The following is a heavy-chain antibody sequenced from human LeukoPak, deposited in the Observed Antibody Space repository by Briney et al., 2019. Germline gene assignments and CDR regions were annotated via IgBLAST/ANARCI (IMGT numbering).Heavy chain of an antibody. D-gene: IGHD5-18*01. V-gene: IGHV1-24*01. CDR3: ATQGYSYDYYFDY. J-gene: IGHJ4*02. CDR1: GYTLTELS. CDR2: FDPEDGET. Sequence: ASVKVSCKVSGYTLTELSMHWVRQAPGKGLEWMGGFDPEDGETIYAQKFQGRVTMTEDTSTDTAYMELSSLRSEDRAVYYCATQGYSYDYYFDYWGQGTLVTVSS.